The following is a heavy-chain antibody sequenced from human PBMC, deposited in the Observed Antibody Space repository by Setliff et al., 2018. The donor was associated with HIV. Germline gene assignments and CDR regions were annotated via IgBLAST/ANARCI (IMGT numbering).Heavy chain of an antibody. CDR2: IYYTGKT. CDR3: ARDLTSNSNCFDP. J-gene: IGHJ5*02. Sequence: SETLSLTCSVSGGSLISGGYYWTWIRQRPGKGLEWIGYIYYTGKTYSNPSLSSRLTMSVDTSKNQFTPKLRSVTAADTAVYYCARDLTSNSNCFDPWGQGVLVTVSS. CDR1: GGSLISGGYY. D-gene: IGHD4-4*01. V-gene: IGHV4-31*02.